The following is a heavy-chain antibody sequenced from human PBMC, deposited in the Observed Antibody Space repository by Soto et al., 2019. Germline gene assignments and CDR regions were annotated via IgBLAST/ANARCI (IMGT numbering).Heavy chain of an antibody. Sequence: QVQLVESGGGVVQPGRSLRLSCAASESSFSTYTMNWVRQAPGKGLEWVSLITYDGSNSYYADFVKGRFTISRDNSKNTLYLQMNSLRAEDTAVYYCAREESGVDFYYGMDVWGQGTTVTVSS. V-gene: IGHV3-30-3*01. D-gene: IGHD3-10*01. CDR3: AREESGVDFYYGMDV. CDR2: ITYDGSNS. CDR1: ESSFSTYT. J-gene: IGHJ6*02.